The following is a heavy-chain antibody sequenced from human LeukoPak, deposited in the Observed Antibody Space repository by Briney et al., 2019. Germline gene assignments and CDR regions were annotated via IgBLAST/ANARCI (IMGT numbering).Heavy chain of an antibody. CDR2: IDEKDKGFATAT. J-gene: IGHJ5*02. CDR1: GFTFSGSA. V-gene: IGHV3-73*01. CDR3: TRDSGTYNWFDP. D-gene: IGHD1-26*01. Sequence: GGSLRLSCAATGFTFSGSAIHWVRQSSGKGLECVGQIDEKDKGFATATAYAASVKGRFTISRDDSINTAYLQMKSLKTEDTALYYCTRDSGTYNWFDPWGQGNLVTVSS.